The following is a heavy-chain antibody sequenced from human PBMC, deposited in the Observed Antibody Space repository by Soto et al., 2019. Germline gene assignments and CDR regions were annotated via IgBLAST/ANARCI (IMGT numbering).Heavy chain of an antibody. V-gene: IGHV3-30-3*01. J-gene: IGHJ5*02. CDR1: GFTFSSYA. CDR2: ISYDGSNK. Sequence: PGGSLRLSCAASGFTFSSYAMHWVRQAPGKGLEWVAVISYDGSNKYYADSVKGRFTISRDNSKNTLYLQMNSLRAEDTAVYYCARSYYDSSGSPNWFDPWGQGTLVTVSS. D-gene: IGHD3-22*01. CDR3: ARSYYDSSGSPNWFDP.